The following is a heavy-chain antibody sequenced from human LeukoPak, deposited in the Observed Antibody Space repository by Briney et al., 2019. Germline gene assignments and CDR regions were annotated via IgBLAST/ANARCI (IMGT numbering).Heavy chain of an antibody. D-gene: IGHD3-22*01. Sequence: PSETLSLTCTVSGGSISSYYWSWIRQPPGKGLEWIGYIYYSGSTNYNPSLKSRVTISVDTSTNQFSLKLSSVTAADTAVYYCATYYYDSSGSPHFDYWGQGTLVTVSS. V-gene: IGHV4-59*01. CDR1: GGSISSYY. CDR2: IYYSGST. CDR3: ATYYYDSSGSPHFDY. J-gene: IGHJ4*02.